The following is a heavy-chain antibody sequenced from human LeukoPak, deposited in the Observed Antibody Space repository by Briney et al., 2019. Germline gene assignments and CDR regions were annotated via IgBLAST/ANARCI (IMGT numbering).Heavy chain of an antibody. CDR3: AKDHGSGSYYNLPDF. Sequence: GGSLRLSCAASGFTFSNSAMSWVRQAPGKGLEWVSGIGISGVSTYYADSAKGRFTISRDNSKNTLYLQMNSLRAEDTAFYYCAKDHGSGSYYNLPDFWGQGTLVTVSS. V-gene: IGHV3-23*01. CDR2: IGISGVST. J-gene: IGHJ4*02. D-gene: IGHD3-10*01. CDR1: GFTFSNSA.